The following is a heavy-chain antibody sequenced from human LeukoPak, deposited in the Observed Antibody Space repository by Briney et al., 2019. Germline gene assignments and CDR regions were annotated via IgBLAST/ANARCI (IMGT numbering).Heavy chain of an antibody. V-gene: IGHV4-31*03. CDR2: IYYSGST. CDR3: ASDDSSGYPYYYYGMDV. D-gene: IGHD3-22*01. J-gene: IGHJ6*02. CDR1: GGSISSGGYY. Sequence: PSETLSLTCTVSGGSISSGGYYWSWIRQHPGKGLEWIGYIYYSGSTYYNPSLKSRVTISVDTSKNQFSLKLSSVTAADTAVYYCASDDSSGYPYYYYGMDVWGQGTTVTVSS.